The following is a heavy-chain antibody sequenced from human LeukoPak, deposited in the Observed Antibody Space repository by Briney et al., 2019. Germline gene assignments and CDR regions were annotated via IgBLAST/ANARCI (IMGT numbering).Heavy chain of an antibody. CDR2: IYSGGET. CDR1: GFTFSSYS. Sequence: GGSLRLSCAASGFTFSSYSMNWVRQAPGKGLEWVSLIYSGGETSYADSVKGRFSISRDNSRNTLYLQMNSLRVEDTAVYYCTRDPPAVAINTYAWGQGTLVTVSS. D-gene: IGHD6-13*01. J-gene: IGHJ5*02. V-gene: IGHV3-66*01. CDR3: TRDPPAVAINTYA.